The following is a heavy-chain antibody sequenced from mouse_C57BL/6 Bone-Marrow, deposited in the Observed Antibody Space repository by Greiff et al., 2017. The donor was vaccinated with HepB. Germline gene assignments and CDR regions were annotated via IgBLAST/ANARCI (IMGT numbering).Heavy chain of an antibody. J-gene: IGHJ3*01. Sequence: VHVKQSGPELVKPGASVKISCKASGHSFTDYNMNWVKQSNGKSLEWIGVINPNHGTTSYNQKFKGKATLTVDQSSRTAYMQLNSLTSEDSAVYYCLILNYSNYEFAYWGQGTLVTVSA. CDR1: GHSFTDYN. CDR3: LILNYSNYEFAY. V-gene: IGHV1-39*01. D-gene: IGHD2-5*01. CDR2: INPNHGTT.